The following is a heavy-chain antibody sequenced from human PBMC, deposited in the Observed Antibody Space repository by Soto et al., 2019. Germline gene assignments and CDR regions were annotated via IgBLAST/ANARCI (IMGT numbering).Heavy chain of an antibody. Sequence: QVQLVQSGAEVKKPGASVKVSCKASGYAFTSYGISWVRQAPGQGLEWMGWISAYNGNTNYAQKLQGRVTMTTDTSTSTAYMELRSLRSDDTAVYYCARDRDYYGSGTNWFDPWGQGTLVTVSS. CDR1: GYAFTSYG. D-gene: IGHD3-10*01. CDR3: ARDRDYYGSGTNWFDP. J-gene: IGHJ5*02. V-gene: IGHV1-18*04. CDR2: ISAYNGNT.